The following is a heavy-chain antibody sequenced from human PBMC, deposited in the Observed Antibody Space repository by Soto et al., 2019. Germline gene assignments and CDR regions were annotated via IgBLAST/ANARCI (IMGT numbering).Heavy chain of an antibody. D-gene: IGHD6-13*01. J-gene: IGHJ5*02. CDR1: GGTFSSYT. V-gene: IGHV1-69*02. Sequence: ASVKVSCKASGGTFSSYTISWVRQAPGQGLEWMGRIIPILGIANYAKKFQGRVTMTTDTSTSTASMELRSLRSDDTAVYYCARVSYSGNWFVHSVAGPNWFDPWGQGTLVTVSS. CDR3: ARVSYSGNWFVHSVAGPNWFDP. CDR2: IIPILGIA.